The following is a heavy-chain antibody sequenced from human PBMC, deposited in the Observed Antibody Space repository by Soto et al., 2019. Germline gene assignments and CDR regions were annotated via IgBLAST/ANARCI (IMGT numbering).Heavy chain of an antibody. CDR2: ISLYSDDT. CDR1: GYTFSNYG. Sequence: ASVKVSCKASGYTFSNYGITWVRQAPGQPLEWLGWISLYSDDTNYAQKFQGRVSMTTDTSTTTAYMELRSLRSDDTAVYYCARVVPGAEAWFGPWGQGTLVTVSS. D-gene: IGHD2-2*01. CDR3: ARVVPGAEAWFGP. J-gene: IGHJ5*02. V-gene: IGHV1-18*01.